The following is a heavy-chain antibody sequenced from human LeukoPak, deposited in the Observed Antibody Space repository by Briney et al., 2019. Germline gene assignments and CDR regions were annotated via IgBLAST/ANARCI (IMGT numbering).Heavy chain of an antibody. J-gene: IGHJ4*02. D-gene: IGHD3-22*01. Sequence: PGGSLRLSCAASGFTVSSNYMSWVRQAPGKGLEWVSVIYGAGSTYYADSVKGRFTISRDNSKNTLYLQMNSLRAEGTAVYYCATPRSGYYYYFGYWGQGTLVAVSS. V-gene: IGHV3-66*01. CDR3: ATPRSGYYYYFGY. CDR2: IYGAGST. CDR1: GFTVSSNY.